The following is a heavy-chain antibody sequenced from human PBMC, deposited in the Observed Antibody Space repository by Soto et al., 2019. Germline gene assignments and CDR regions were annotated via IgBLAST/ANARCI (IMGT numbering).Heavy chain of an antibody. V-gene: IGHV3-7*01. CDR3: ARHEPSYTYGMTV. CDR2: IKGDGSDK. D-gene: IGHD4-4*01. J-gene: IGHJ6*02. Sequence: PGGSLRLSCAASGFTFSSYAMNWVRQAPGKGLEWVANIKGDGSDKYYVDSVKGRFTISRDNARNSLYLQMNSLRAEDTAMYYCARHEPSYTYGMTVWGQGTTVTVS. CDR1: GFTFSSYA.